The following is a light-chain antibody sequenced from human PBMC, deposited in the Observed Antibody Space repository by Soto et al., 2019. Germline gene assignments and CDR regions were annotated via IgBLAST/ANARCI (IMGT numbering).Light chain of an antibody. J-gene: IGKJ4*01. CDR2: GAS. CDR3: QHYNNFWG. Sequence: EIVMTQSPATLSVSPGERVTLSCRASQSVRSNLAWYQQKPGQVPRVLIYGASTRAIGIPDRFSGSGSGTEFTLTISSLQSEDFAVYYCQHYNNFWGFSGGTKVEIK. V-gene: IGKV3-15*01. CDR1: QSVRSN.